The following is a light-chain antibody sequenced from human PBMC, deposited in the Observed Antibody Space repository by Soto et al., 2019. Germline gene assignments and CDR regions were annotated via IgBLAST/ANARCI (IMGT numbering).Light chain of an antibody. CDR2: AAS. CDR1: QGISSY. CDR3: QQYYSYLIT. J-gene: IGKJ5*01. V-gene: IGKV1-8*01. Sequence: AVRMTQSPSALSGSTGDRFTSTFLASQGISSYLAWYQQKPWKAPKLLIYAASTLQSGVPSRFSGSGSGKDFTLTISCLQSEDFATYYCQQYYSYLITFGQGTRLEIK.